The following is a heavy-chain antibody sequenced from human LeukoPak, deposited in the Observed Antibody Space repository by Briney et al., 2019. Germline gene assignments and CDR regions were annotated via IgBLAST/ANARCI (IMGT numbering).Heavy chain of an antibody. J-gene: IGHJ4*02. V-gene: IGHV3-48*01. D-gene: IGHD2-21*02. CDR1: GFTFNSYT. Sequence: AGGSLRLSCAASGFTFNSYTMNWVRQAPGKGVEGSSYISRTGTTIYYADSVKGRFTISRDNAKNSLYLQMNSLRSEDPGLYFCARDLGSGDHGLLVWGQGTLLTVSS. CDR3: ARDLGSGDHGLLV. CDR2: ISRTGTTI.